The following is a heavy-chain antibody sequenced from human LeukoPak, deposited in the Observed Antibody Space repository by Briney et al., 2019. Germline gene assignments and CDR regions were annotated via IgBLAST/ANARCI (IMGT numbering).Heavy chain of an antibody. V-gene: IGHV4-4*07. Sequence: SETLSLTCTVSGGSINNYYWSWIRQPAGKGLEWIGRINASGRTNYNPSLKSRVTMSVDTSKNQFSLKVNSVTAADTAVYYCARGRGNTIPWTWGQGTLVTVSS. CDR3: ARGRGNTIPWT. J-gene: IGHJ5*02. CDR1: GGSINNYY. CDR2: INASGRT. D-gene: IGHD3-3*01.